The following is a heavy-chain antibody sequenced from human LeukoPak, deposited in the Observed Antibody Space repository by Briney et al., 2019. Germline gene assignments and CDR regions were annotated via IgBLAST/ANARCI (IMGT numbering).Heavy chain of an antibody. J-gene: IGHJ6*03. CDR1: GFTFSTYS. CDR3: ARGGGTLLSDYYCMDV. D-gene: IGHD4-23*01. CDR2: ISGSSNYI. Sequence: PGGSLRLSCVVSGFTFSTYSMNWVRQAPGKGLEWVSSISGSSNYIYYADSVKGRFTISRDNAKNSLFLQMNSLGAEDTAVYYCARGGGTLLSDYYCMDVWGKGTTVTVSS. V-gene: IGHV3-21*01.